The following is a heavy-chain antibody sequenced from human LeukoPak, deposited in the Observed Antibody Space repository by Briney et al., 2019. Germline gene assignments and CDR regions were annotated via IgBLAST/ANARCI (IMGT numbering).Heavy chain of an antibody. CDR1: GFPFSTYA. Sequence: PGGSLRLSCAASGFPFSTYAMSWVRQAPGKGLEWVSAISGSGGSTYYADSVKGRFTISRDNSKNTLYLQMSSLRAEDTAVYYCAKVTYDFWSGPDYWGQGTLVTVSS. J-gene: IGHJ4*02. D-gene: IGHD3-3*01. CDR2: ISGSGGST. V-gene: IGHV3-23*01. CDR3: AKVTYDFWSGPDY.